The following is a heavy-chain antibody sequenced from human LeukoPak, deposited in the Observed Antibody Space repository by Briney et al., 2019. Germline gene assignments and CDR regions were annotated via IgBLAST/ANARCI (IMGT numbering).Heavy chain of an antibody. CDR1: GGSISSYY. V-gene: IGHV4-34*01. D-gene: IGHD3-22*01. CDR2: INHSGST. J-gene: IGHJ3*02. Sequence: SETLSLTCTVSGGSISSYYWSWIRQPPGKGLEWIGEINHSGSTNYNPSLKSRVTISVDTSKNQFSLKLSSVTAADTAVYYCARRSLSSYYDSSGYYGRRGAFDIWGQGTMVTVSS. CDR3: ARRSLSSYYDSSGYYGRRGAFDI.